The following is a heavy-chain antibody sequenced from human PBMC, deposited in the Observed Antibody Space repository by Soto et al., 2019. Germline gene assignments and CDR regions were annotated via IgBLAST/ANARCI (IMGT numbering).Heavy chain of an antibody. J-gene: IGHJ3*02. CDR2: ISYDGSNK. Sequence: GGSLRLSCAASGFTFSSYAMHWVRQAPGKGLEWVAVISYDGSNKYYADSVKGRFTISRDNSKNTLYLQMNSLRAEDTAVYYCARGGRDYYDSSGFLTDAFDIWGQGTMVTVSS. CDR3: ARGGRDYYDSSGFLTDAFDI. D-gene: IGHD3-22*01. CDR1: GFTFSSYA. V-gene: IGHV3-30-3*01.